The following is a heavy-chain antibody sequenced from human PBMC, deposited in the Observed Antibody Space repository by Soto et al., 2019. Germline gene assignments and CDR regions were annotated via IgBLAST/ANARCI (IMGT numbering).Heavy chain of an antibody. CDR3: ARGEWFLRGYGMDV. CDR2: IYNGGSP. D-gene: IGHD3-3*01. V-gene: IGHV4-59*02. CDR1: GDSVTTAY. Sequence: SETLSLTCTVSGDSVTTAYWSWIRRPPGKSLEYIGFIYNGGSPNYNPSLESRVTISPDTSKNQFSLKLSSVTAADTAVYYCARGEWFLRGYGMDVWGQGALVTVSS. J-gene: IGHJ4*02.